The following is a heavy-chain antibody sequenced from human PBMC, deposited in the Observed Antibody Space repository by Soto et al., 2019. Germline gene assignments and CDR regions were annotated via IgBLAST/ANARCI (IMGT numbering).Heavy chain of an antibody. Sequence: EVQLVQSGGALVRPGGSLRLSCAAPGLSVTAVWMNWVRQAPGEGLEWVGRLKSIKAGGAAEYAAPVQGRFIISRDGAKNTVYLEMNGLKAEDTAVYYCANPIPGTQAFASWGQGPLVTVSS. J-gene: IGHJ4*02. CDR2: LKSIKAGGAA. CDR3: ANPIPGTQAFAS. CDR1: GLSVTAVW. D-gene: IGHD2-2*02. V-gene: IGHV3-15*07.